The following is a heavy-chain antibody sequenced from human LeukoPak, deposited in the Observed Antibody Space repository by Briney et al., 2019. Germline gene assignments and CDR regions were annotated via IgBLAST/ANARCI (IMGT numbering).Heavy chain of an antibody. V-gene: IGHV3-53*01. Sequence: GGSLRLSCAASGFTVSSNYMSWVRQAPGKGMEWVSVIYSGGSTYYADSVKGRFTISRDNSKNTLYLQMNSLRDEDTAVYFCARATTTRTRFDYWGQGTLVTVSS. D-gene: IGHD4-17*01. CDR3: ARATTTRTRFDY. CDR2: IYSGGST. CDR1: GFTVSSNY. J-gene: IGHJ4*02.